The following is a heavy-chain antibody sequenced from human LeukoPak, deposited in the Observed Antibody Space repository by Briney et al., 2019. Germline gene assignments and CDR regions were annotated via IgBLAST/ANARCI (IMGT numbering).Heavy chain of an antibody. J-gene: IGHJ3*02. V-gene: IGHV4-4*07. D-gene: IGHD4-23*01. CDR2: IYTSGST. CDR3: ASGAVVDAFDI. CDR1: GGSISSYY. Sequence: PSETLSLTRTVSGGSISSYYWSWIRQPAGKGLEWIGRIYTSGSTNYNPSLKSRVTMSADTSKNQFSLKLSSVTAADTAVYFCASGAVVDAFDIWGQGTMVTVSS.